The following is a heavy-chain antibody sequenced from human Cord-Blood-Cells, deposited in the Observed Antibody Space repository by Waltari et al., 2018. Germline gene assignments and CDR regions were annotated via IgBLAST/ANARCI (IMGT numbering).Heavy chain of an antibody. CDR3: ARHIAALDY. CDR1: GFTFSSYA. D-gene: IGHD6-6*01. V-gene: IGHV3-30-3*01. CDR2: ISYDGSNK. J-gene: IGHJ4*02. Sequence: QVQLVESGGGVVQPGRSLRLSCAASGFTFSSYAMHWVRQAPGKGLEWVAVISYDGSNKYYAVSVKGRFTISRDNSKNTLYLQMNSLRAEDTAVYYCARHIAALDYWGQGTLVTVSS.